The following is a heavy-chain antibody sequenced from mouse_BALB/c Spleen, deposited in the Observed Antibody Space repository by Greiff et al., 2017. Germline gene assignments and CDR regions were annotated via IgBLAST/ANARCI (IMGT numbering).Heavy chain of an antibody. CDR1: GFSLTSYG. V-gene: IGHV2-9*02. J-gene: IGHJ4*01. Sequence: VQLVESGPGLVAPSQSLSITCTVSGFSLTSYGVHWVRQPPGKGLEWLGVIWAGGSTNYNSALMSRLSISKDNSKSQVFLKMNSLQTDDTAMYYCARDPLPYYAMDYWGQGTSVTVSS. CDR3: ARDPLPYYAMDY. CDR2: IWAGGST.